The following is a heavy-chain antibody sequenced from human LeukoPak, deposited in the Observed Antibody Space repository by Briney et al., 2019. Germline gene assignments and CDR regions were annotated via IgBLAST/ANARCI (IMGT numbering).Heavy chain of an antibody. D-gene: IGHD3-10*01. CDR2: ISYDASNK. CDR1: GFTFSSYA. Sequence: PGGSLRLSCRTSGFTFSSYAMHWVRQAPGKGLEWVAVISYDASNKYYADSVKGRFTISRDNSKNTLYLQMNSLRAEDTAVYYCAFPHYYGSGSWKIYYYGMDVWGQGTTVTVSS. CDR3: AFPHYYGSGSWKIYYYGMDV. J-gene: IGHJ6*02. V-gene: IGHV3-30-3*01.